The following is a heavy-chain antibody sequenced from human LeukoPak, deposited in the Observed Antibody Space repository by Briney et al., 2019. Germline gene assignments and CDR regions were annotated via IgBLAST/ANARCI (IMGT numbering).Heavy chain of an antibody. CDR3: ARGFHSNSWYIDY. V-gene: IGHV4-34*01. CDR1: GGSFSGYY. Sequence: PSETLSLTCAVYGGSFSGYYWSWIRQPPGKGLEWIGEINHSGSTNYNPSLKSRVTISVDKSKNQFSLELTSVTAADTAVYYCARGFHSNSWYIDYWGQGTLVTVSS. D-gene: IGHD6-13*01. CDR2: INHSGST. J-gene: IGHJ4*02.